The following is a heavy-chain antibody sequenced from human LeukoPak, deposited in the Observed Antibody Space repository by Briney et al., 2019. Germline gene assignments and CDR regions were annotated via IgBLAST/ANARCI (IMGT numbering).Heavy chain of an antibody. CDR2: IIPIFGTA. Sequence: ASVKVSCKASGGTFSSYAISWVRQAPGQGLEWMGGIIPIFGTANYAQKFQGRVTITTDESTSTAYMELSSLRSEDTAVYYRARVLGYCSSTSCYFDYWGQGTLVTVSS. CDR1: GGTFSSYA. J-gene: IGHJ4*02. CDR3: ARVLGYCSSTSCYFDY. D-gene: IGHD2-2*01. V-gene: IGHV1-69*05.